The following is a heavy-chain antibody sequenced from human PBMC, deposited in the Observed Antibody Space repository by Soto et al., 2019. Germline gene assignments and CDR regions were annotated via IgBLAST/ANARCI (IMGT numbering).Heavy chain of an antibody. Sequence: SETLSLTCAVSGVSISSGNWWTWVRQAPQRGLEYIGEIFHDGTANYYPSFERRVAISVDTSKNQFSLKLSSVTAADTAVYYCARERGGWYGIDYWGQGTLVTVSS. CDR3: ARERGGWYGIDY. D-gene: IGHD6-19*01. J-gene: IGHJ4*02. V-gene: IGHV4-4*02. CDR1: GVSISSGNW. CDR2: IFHDGTA.